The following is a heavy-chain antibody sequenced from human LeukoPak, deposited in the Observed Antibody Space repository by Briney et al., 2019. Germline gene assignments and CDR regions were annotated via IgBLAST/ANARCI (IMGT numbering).Heavy chain of an antibody. CDR3: ARDLPEELGYCSSTSCQTTFDY. Sequence: ASVKVSCTASGYTFTSYGISWVRQAPGQGLEWMGWISAYNGNTNYAQKLQGRVTMTTDTSTSTAYMELRRLRSDDTAVYYCARDLPEELGYCSSTSCQTTFDYWGQGTLVSVSS. J-gene: IGHJ4*02. CDR1: GYTFTSYG. D-gene: IGHD2-2*01. CDR2: ISAYNGNT. V-gene: IGHV1-18*01.